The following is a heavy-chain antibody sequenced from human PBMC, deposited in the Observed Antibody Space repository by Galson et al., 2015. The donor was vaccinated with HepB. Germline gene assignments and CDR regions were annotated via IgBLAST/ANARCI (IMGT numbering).Heavy chain of an antibody. J-gene: IGHJ6*02. CDR2: ISAYNGNT. V-gene: IGHV1-18*01. D-gene: IGHD3-3*01. CDR1: GYTFTSYG. CDR3: ARNYDRITIFGVVIPLGMDV. Sequence: SCKASGYTFTSYGISWVRQAPGQGLEWMGWISAYNGNTNYAQKLQGRVTMTTDTSTSTAYMELRSLRSDDTAVYYCARNYDRITIFGVVIPLGMDVWGQGTTVTVSS.